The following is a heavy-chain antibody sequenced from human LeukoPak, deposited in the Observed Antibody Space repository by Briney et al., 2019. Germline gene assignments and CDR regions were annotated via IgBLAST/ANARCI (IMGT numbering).Heavy chain of an antibody. D-gene: IGHD5-18*01. J-gene: IGHJ4*02. Sequence: PGGSLRLSCAASGFTFSSYGMHWVRQAPGKGLEWVSAISGSGGSTYYADSVKGRFTISRDNSKNTLYLQMNSLRTEDTAVYYCAKDGYSYGSLFCYFDYWGQGTLVTVSS. V-gene: IGHV3-NL1*01. CDR2: ISGSGGST. CDR3: AKDGYSYGSLFCYFDY. CDR1: GFTFSSYG.